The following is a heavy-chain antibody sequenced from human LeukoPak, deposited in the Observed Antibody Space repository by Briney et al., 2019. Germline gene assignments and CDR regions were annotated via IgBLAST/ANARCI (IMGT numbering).Heavy chain of an antibody. J-gene: IGHJ1*01. CDR3: TTQGGWQLPPPNFHY. CDR2: IIPIFGTA. D-gene: IGHD5-24*01. CDR1: GGTFSSYA. Sequence: SVKVSCKASGGTFSSYAISWVRQAPGQGLEWMGRIIPIFGTANYAQKFQGRVTITTDESTSTAYMELSSLEASDTAIYYCTTQGGWQLPPPNFHYWGQGTLVTVSS. V-gene: IGHV1-69*05.